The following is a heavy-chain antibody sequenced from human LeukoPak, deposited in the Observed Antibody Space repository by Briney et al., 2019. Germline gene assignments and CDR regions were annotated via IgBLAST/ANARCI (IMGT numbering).Heavy chain of an antibody. V-gene: IGHV4-4*07. Sequence: SETLTLTCTVSGGSISSYYWSWIRQPAGKGLEWIGRIYTSGSTNYNPSLKSRVTMSVDTSKNQFSLKLSSVTAADTAVYYCARGNGDYALSYFDYWGQGTLVTVSS. CDR1: GGSISSYY. CDR2: IYTSGST. CDR3: ARGNGDYALSYFDY. J-gene: IGHJ4*02. D-gene: IGHD4-17*01.